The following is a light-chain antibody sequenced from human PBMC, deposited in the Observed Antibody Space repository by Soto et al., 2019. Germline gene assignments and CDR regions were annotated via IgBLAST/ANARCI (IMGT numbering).Light chain of an antibody. CDR1: QTVSSNY. Sequence: EVVLTQSPATLSLSPGERATLSCGASQTVSSNYLAWYQHKPGLAPRLLIYDASSRATGIPDRFRSSGSGTDFTLTISRLEPEDVAVYYCQQYGDSPRGTFGGGTKVEIK. J-gene: IGKJ4*01. CDR2: DAS. V-gene: IGKV3D-20*01. CDR3: QQYGDSPRGT.